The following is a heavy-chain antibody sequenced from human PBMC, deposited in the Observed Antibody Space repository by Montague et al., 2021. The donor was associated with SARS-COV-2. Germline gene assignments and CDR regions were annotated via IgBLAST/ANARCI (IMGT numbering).Heavy chain of an antibody. V-gene: IGHV4-39*01. CDR2: LSDTGTT. CDR1: GGTISSSSFY. Sequence: SETLSLTCSVSGGTISSSSFYWGWIRQPPGKGLEWTGSLSDTGTTYYNPSLKNRVTISVDMSKNQFSLTLTSVTAADTAVYYCSSPCNSPLWGQGTLVTVSS. D-gene: IGHD2/OR15-2a*01. J-gene: IGHJ4*03. CDR3: SSPCNSPL.